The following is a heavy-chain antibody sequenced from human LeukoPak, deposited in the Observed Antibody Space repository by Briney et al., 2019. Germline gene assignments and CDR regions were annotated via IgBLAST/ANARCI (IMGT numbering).Heavy chain of an antibody. J-gene: IGHJ4*02. Sequence: ASVKVSCKTSGYTFTNYGLSWVRQAPGQGIEWMGWISAISGKPNYEQTFQGRASMTTDISTSTAYMDLRSLRSDDTAVYYDARVNSGYDYKGKWLQLPSSECDHWGQGTLVTVSS. CDR1: GYTFTNYG. V-gene: IGHV1-18*01. CDR2: ISAISGKP. CDR3: ARVNSGYDYKGKWLQLPSSECDH. D-gene: IGHD5-12*01.